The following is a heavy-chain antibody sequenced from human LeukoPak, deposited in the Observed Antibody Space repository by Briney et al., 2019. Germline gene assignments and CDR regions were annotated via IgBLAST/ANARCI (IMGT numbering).Heavy chain of an antibody. J-gene: IGHJ4*02. Sequence: SETLSLTCTVSGGSIRSSGYYWGWIRQPPGKGLESIGIIYYSGTTYYNPSLKNRITISVDTSKNQFSLRLNSVTAADTAVYHCARLSHYFDSSGYYYVRFFDYWGQGTLVTVSS. CDR2: IYYSGTT. CDR3: ARLSHYFDSSGYYYVRFFDY. CDR1: GGSIRSSGYY. D-gene: IGHD3-22*01. V-gene: IGHV4-39*01.